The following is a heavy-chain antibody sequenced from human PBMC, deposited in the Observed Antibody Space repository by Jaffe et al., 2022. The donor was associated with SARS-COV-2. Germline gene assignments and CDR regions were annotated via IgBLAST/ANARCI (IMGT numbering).Heavy chain of an antibody. J-gene: IGHJ6*02. CDR3: AKVGSRYDALTGGDGLHV. V-gene: IGHV3-30*18. D-gene: IGHD3-9*01. Sequence: QIQLVESGGGVVQPGRSLRLSCAASGFFFSTYGMHWVRQAPGKGLEWISFILYDGTQEYYVDSVKGRFTVSRDNSNSTLFLQMNSLRTEDTAVYYCAKVGSRYDALTGGDGLHVWGQGTTVTVSS. CDR2: ILYDGTQE. CDR1: GFFFSTYG.